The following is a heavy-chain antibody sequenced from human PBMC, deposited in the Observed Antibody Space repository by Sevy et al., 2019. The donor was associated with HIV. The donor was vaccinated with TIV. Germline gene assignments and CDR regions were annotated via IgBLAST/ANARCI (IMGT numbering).Heavy chain of an antibody. CDR2: IRSKDYGGAT. V-gene: IGHV3-49*03. CDR3: TRSYYYGSSGYSDY. D-gene: IGHD3-22*01. CDR1: GFTFGDYA. Sequence: GGSLRLSCTGSGFTFGDYAMSWFRQAPGMGLEWVGFIRSKDYGGATEYAASVKGRFTISRDDSKSIADLQMNILKTEDTAVYYCTRSYYYGSSGYSDYWGQGTLVTVSA. J-gene: IGHJ4*02.